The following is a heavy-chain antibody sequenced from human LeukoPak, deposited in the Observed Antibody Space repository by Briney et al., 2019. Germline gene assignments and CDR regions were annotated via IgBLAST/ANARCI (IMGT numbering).Heavy chain of an antibody. CDR1: GFTFSSYA. CDR2: ISGSGGST. V-gene: IGHV3-23*01. J-gene: IGHJ6*02. Sequence: GGSLRLSCAASGFTFSSYAMSWVRQAPGKGLEWVSAISGSGGSTYYADSVKGRFTISRDNSKSTLYLQMNSLRGEDTAVYYCAKVVVPAAIVYYYYYGMDVWGQGTTVTVSS. CDR3: AKVVVPAAIVYYYYYGMDV. D-gene: IGHD2-2*02.